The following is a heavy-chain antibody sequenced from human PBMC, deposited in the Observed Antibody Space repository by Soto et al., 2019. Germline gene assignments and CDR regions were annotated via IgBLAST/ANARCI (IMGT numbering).Heavy chain of an antibody. CDR2: ISSSSSTI. D-gene: IGHD3-10*01. CDR3: ASYSYYGSGSGFDY. Sequence: EVQLVESGGDLVQPGGSLRLSCAASGFTFSSYSMNWVRQAPGKGLEWVSYISSSSSTIYYADSVKGRFTISRDNAKNSLYLQMNSLRVEDTAVYYCASYSYYGSGSGFDYWGQGTLVTVSS. CDR1: GFTFSSYS. J-gene: IGHJ4*02. V-gene: IGHV3-48*01.